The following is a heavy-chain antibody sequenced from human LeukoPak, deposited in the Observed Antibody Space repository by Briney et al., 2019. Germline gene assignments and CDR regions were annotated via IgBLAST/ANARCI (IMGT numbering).Heavy chain of an antibody. J-gene: IGHJ4*02. V-gene: IGHV4-31*03. D-gene: IGHD5-24*01. Sequence: SETLSLTCTVSGGSVNSDRYYWTWIRQHPEKGLECMGYIYYSGSTYYNPSLKSRVTISVETSKTQFSLKLSSVTAADTAVYYCARGLRDGYNYVNYFDYWGQGALVTVSS. CDR3: ARGLRDGYNYVNYFDY. CDR2: IYYSGST. CDR1: GGSVNSDRYY.